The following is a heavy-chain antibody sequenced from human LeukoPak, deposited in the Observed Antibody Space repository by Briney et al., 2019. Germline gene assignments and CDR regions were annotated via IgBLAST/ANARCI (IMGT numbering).Heavy chain of an antibody. V-gene: IGHV5-51*01. CDR1: GYSFTSYW. CDR3: ARHTTMVRGVILTYYFDY. D-gene: IGHD3-10*01. J-gene: IGHJ4*02. CDR2: IYPGDSDT. Sequence: GESLKISCKGSGYSFTSYWIGWVRQLPGKGLEWMGIIYPGDSDTRYSPSFQGQVTISADKSISTAYLQWSSLKASDTAMYYCARHTTMVRGVILTYYFDYWGQGTLVTVSS.